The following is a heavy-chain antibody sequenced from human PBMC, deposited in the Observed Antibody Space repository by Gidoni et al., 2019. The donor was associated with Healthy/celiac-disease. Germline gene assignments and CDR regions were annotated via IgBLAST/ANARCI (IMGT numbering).Heavy chain of an antibody. V-gene: IGHV1-24*01. Sequence: QVQLVQSGAEVKKPGASVTVSCKVSGYTLTELSMHWVRQAPGKGLEWMGGFDPEDGETIYAQKFQGRVTMTEDTSTDTAYMELSSLRSEDTAVYYCATYPGTYYDFWRHFDYWGQGTLVTVSS. CDR1: GYTLTELS. CDR3: ATYPGTYYDFWRHFDY. J-gene: IGHJ4*02. CDR2: FDPEDGET. D-gene: IGHD3-3*01.